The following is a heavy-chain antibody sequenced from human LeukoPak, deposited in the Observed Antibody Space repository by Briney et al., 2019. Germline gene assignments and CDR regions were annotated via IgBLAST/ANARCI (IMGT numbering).Heavy chain of an antibody. Sequence: ASVKVSCKASGYTFTAYYMHWVRQAPGQGPEWMGWINPNTGDTKYAQKFQGRVTMTRDTTISTAYLELGRLTSGDTAVYYCASYPRYVSTPPFDYWGQGTLVTVSS. CDR3: ASYPRYVSTPPFDY. V-gene: IGHV1-2*02. J-gene: IGHJ4*02. CDR1: GYTFTAYY. D-gene: IGHD2-15*01. CDR2: INPNTGDT.